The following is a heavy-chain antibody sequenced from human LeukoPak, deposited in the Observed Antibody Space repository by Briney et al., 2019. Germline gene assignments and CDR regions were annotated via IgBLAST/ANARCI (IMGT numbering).Heavy chain of an antibody. V-gene: IGHV1-2*06. Sequence: ASVKVSCKASGGIFSSYAISWVRQAPGQGLEWMGRINANSGVTDYAQKFQGRVTMTRDTSTSTVYVELSRLTSDDTAVYYSVRSGSGSYYKGDYWGQGTLVTVSS. J-gene: IGHJ4*02. CDR1: GGIFSSYA. CDR2: INANSGVT. D-gene: IGHD3-10*01. CDR3: VRSGSGSYYKGDY.